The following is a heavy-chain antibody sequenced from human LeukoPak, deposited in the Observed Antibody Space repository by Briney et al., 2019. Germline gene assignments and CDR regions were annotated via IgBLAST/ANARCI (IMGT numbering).Heavy chain of an antibody. Sequence: GGSLRLSCAASGFTFSSYAMSWVRQAPGKGLEWVSAISGSGGSTYYADSVKGRFTISRDNSKNTLYLQMNSLRAEDTAVYHCAKDQGGSSSWYSKFDYWGQGTLVTVSS. CDR1: GFTFSSYA. D-gene: IGHD6-13*01. CDR2: ISGSGGST. CDR3: AKDQGGSSSWYSKFDY. V-gene: IGHV3-23*01. J-gene: IGHJ4*02.